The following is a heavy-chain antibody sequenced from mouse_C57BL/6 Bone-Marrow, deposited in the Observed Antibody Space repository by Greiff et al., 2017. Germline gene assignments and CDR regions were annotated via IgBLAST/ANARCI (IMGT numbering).Heavy chain of an antibody. CDR1: GYTFTSYW. V-gene: IGHV1-7*01. CDR3: ASPPIYYDYDEGLYYAMDY. CDR2: INPSSGYT. J-gene: IGHJ4*01. D-gene: IGHD2-4*01. Sequence: VQLQQSGAELAKPGASVKLSCKASGYTFTSYWMHWVKQRPGQGLEWIGYINPSSGYTKYNQKFKDKATLTVDKSSSPASMQLSSLTYEESAVYYCASPPIYYDYDEGLYYAMDYWGQGTSVTVSS.